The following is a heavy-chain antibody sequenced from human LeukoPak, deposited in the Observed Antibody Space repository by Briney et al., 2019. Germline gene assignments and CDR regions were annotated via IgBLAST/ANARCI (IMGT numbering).Heavy chain of an antibody. Sequence: PSQTLSLTCTVSGGSISSGDYYWSWIRQPPGKGLEWIGYIYYSGSTYYNPSLKSRVTISVDTSKNQFSLKLSSVTAADTAVYYCASETPYYYGSGSYSWGRWFDPLGPGNPGHRLL. CDR1: GGSISSGDYY. D-gene: IGHD3-10*01. CDR3: ASETPYYYGSGSYSWGRWFDP. CDR2: IYYSGST. V-gene: IGHV4-30-4*08. J-gene: IGHJ5*02.